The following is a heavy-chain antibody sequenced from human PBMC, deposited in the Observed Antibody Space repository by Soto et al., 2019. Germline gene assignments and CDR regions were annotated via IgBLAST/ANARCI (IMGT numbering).Heavy chain of an antibody. CDR2: IRNKVNTYAT. J-gene: IGHJ4*02. CDR1: GFTLTDSA. Sequence: EVQLVESGGGLVQPGGSLKLSCAASGFTLTDSAIHGVRQAPGKGPEWVGRIRNKVNTYATAYAASVKGRFTISRDDATGTTYLQMNSLKTEDTAVYYCSRRRDWTATDPLDYWGQGTLVTVSS. CDR3: SRRRDWTATDPLDY. D-gene: IGHD2-21*01. V-gene: IGHV3-73*02.